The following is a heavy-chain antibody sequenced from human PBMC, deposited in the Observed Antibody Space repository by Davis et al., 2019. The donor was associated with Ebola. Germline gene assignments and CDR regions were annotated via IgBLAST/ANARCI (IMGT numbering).Heavy chain of an antibody. D-gene: IGHD2-2*01. Sequence: PGGSLRLSCAASGFTFSSYAMTWVRQAPGKGLEWLSAISGSGGSTYYADSVKGRFTIFRDNSKNTLHLQMNSLRAEDTAIYHCAKEGRSNVVPAAWFDPWGQGTLVTVSS. J-gene: IGHJ5*02. CDR1: GFTFSSYA. CDR2: ISGSGGST. CDR3: AKEGRSNVVPAAWFDP. V-gene: IGHV3-23*01.